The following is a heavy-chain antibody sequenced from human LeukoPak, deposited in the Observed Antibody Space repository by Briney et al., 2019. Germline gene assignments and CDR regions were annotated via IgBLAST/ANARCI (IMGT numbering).Heavy chain of an antibody. CDR3: ARQQLVPYNWFDP. Sequence: SETLSHTCTVSGGSISSGSYYWSWIRQPAGKGLEWIGRIYTSGSTNYNPSLKSRVAISVDTSKNQFSLKLSSVTAADTAVYYCARQQLVPYNWFDPWGQGTLVTVSS. J-gene: IGHJ5*02. D-gene: IGHD6-13*01. V-gene: IGHV4-61*02. CDR1: GGSISSGSYY. CDR2: IYTSGST.